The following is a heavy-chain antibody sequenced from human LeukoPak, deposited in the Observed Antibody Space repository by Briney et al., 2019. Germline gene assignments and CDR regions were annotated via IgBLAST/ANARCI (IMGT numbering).Heavy chain of an antibody. CDR2: IYYSGST. CDR1: GGSVSSGSYY. CDR3: AGDYGDYGGVDY. Sequence: SETLSLTCTVSGGSVSSGSYYWSWIRQPPGKGLEWIGYIYYSGSTNYNPSLKSRVTISVDTSKNQFSLKLSSVTAADTAVYYCAGDYGDYGGVDYWGQGTLVTVSS. J-gene: IGHJ4*02. D-gene: IGHD4-17*01. V-gene: IGHV4-61*01.